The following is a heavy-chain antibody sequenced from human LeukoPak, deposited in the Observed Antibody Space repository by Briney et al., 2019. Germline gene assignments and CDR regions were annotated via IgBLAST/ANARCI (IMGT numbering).Heavy chain of an antibody. V-gene: IGHV1-3*01. CDR3: ARLTVTTRSFDY. Sequence: ASVKVSCKASGYTFTSYAMHWVRQAPGQRLEGMGWINAGNGNTKYSQKFQGRVTITRDTSASTAYMELSSLRSEDTAVYYCARLTVTTRSFDYWGQGTLVTVSS. CDR1: GYTFTSYA. D-gene: IGHD4-17*01. J-gene: IGHJ4*02. CDR2: INAGNGNT.